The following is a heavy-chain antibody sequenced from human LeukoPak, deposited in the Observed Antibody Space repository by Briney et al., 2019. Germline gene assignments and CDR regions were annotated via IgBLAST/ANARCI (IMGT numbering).Heavy chain of an antibody. CDR1: GFTFSSYS. V-gene: IGHV3-21*05. D-gene: IGHD5-12*01. CDR2: ISDNGRDK. CDR3: ARDSIVATIGGCWFDP. Sequence: GGSLRLSCAASGFTFSSYSMNWVRQAPGEGLEWISYISDNGRDKYYADSVKGRFTISRDDAKNSLYLQMNSLRAEDTAVYYCARDSIVATIGGCWFDPWGQGTLVTVSS. J-gene: IGHJ5*02.